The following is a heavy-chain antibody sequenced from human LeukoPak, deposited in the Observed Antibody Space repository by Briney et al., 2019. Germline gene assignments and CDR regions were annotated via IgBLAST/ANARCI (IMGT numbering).Heavy chain of an antibody. CDR3: ARDPTGGFDY. CDR2: ISYDGSNK. J-gene: IGHJ4*02. Sequence: GRSLRLSCAASGFTFSSYAMHWVRRAPGKGLEWVAVISYDGSNKYYADSVKGRFTISRDNSKNTLYLQMNSLRAEDTAVYYCARDPTGGFDYWGQGTLVTVSS. CDR1: GFTFSSYA. D-gene: IGHD1-26*01. V-gene: IGHV3-30*04.